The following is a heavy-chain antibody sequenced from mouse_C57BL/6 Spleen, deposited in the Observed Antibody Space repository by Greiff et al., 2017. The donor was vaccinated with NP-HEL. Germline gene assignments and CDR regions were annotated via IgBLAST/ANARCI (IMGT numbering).Heavy chain of an antibody. CDR1: GFTFSDYG. CDR3: AGGRWSGDFDY. Sequence: EVKLVESGGGLVKPGGSLKLSCAASGFTFSDYGMHWVRQAPEKGLEWVAYISSGSSTIYYADTVKGRFTISRDNATNTLFLQMTSLRSEDTAMYYCAGGRWSGDFDYWGQGTTLTVSS. J-gene: IGHJ2*01. CDR2: ISSGSSTI. D-gene: IGHD1-1*02. V-gene: IGHV5-17*01.